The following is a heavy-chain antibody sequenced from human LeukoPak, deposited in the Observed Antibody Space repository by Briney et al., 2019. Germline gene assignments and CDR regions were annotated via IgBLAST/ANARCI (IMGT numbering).Heavy chain of an antibody. CDR1: GCSLSSNY. D-gene: IGHD1-1*01. CDR2: IYYSGST. J-gene: IGHJ4*02. V-gene: IGHV4-59*01. Sequence: PSETLSLTCTVSGCSLSSNYWSWVRQSPGKGLEWIGYIYYSGSTDYNPSLESRVIISVDRNKNQFFLRQGYVLAADAAAFYCWGGYKRQSNPFDYWGQGELVTVSS. CDR3: WGGYKRQSNPFDY.